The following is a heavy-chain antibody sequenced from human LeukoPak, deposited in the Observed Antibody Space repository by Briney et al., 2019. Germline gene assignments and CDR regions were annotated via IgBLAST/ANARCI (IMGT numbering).Heavy chain of an antibody. D-gene: IGHD2-2*01. J-gene: IGHJ6*03. CDR1: GYTFTGYY. V-gene: IGHV1-2*02. CDR2: INPNSGGT. CDR3: ARRQVVPAAPLNYYYMDV. Sequence: GASVKVSCKASGYTFTGYYMHWVRQAPGQGLEWMGWINPNSGGTNYAQKFQGRATMTRDTSISTAYMELSRLRSDDTAVYYCARRQVVPAAPLNYYYMDVWGKGTTVTVSS.